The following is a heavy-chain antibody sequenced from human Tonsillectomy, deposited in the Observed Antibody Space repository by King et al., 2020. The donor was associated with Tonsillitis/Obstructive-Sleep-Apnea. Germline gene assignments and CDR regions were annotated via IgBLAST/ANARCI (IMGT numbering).Heavy chain of an antibody. CDR1: GFIFDNSW. J-gene: IGHJ6*03. Sequence: DVQLVESGGGFVQPGGSLRLSCEASGFIFDNSWMTWVRQAPGKGLEWVANIKEDGSEENYVDSVKGRFTISRDSAKNSLYLQMSSLRTEDTAVYYCSRTHWGCYSNYYMDVWGKGTTVTVSS. V-gene: IGHV3-7*01. D-gene: IGHD3-3*01. CDR2: IKEDGSEE. CDR3: SRTHWGCYSNYYMDV.